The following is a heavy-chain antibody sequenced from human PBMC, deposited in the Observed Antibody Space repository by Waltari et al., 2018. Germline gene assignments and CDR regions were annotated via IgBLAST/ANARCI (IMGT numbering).Heavy chain of an antibody. CDR2: IGTTSTYI. CDR1: GFTLSTYT. V-gene: IGHV3-21*01. Sequence: EVQLVESGGGLVKLGGSLRLSCAASGFTLSTYTLNWVRQAPGKGLEWVSSIGTTSTYIYYADSVKGRFTISRDNAKNSLYLQMNSLRAEDTAVYYCARDGGGQLLRKGWFDPWGQGTLVTVSS. CDR3: ARDGGGQLLRKGWFDP. J-gene: IGHJ5*02. D-gene: IGHD1-26*01.